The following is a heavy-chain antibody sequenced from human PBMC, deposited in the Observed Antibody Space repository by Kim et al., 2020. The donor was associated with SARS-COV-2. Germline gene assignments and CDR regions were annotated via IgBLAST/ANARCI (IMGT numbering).Heavy chain of an antibody. D-gene: IGHD3-10*01. J-gene: IGHJ6*02. CDR3: ARGLSIRWSGMVRYYYYGMDV. CDR1: GGSFSGYY. Sequence: SETLSLTCAVYGGSFSGYYWSWIRQPPGKGLEWIGEINHSGSTNYNPSLKSRVTISVDTSKNQFSLKLSSVTAADTAVYYCARGLSIRWSGMVRYYYYGMDVWGQGTTVTVSS. V-gene: IGHV4-34*01. CDR2: INHSGST.